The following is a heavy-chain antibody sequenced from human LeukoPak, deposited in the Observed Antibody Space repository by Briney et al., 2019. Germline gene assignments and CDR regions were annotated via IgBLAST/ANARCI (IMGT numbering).Heavy chain of an antibody. CDR2: IVVGSGNT. D-gene: IGHD6-13*01. CDR3: AAAPPGYSSSWYDY. Sequence: ASVKVSCTASGFTFTSSAVQWVRQARGQRLEWIGWIVVGSGNTNYAQKFQERVTITRDMSTSTAYMELSSLRSEDTAVYYCAAAPPGYSSSWYDYWGQGTLVTVSS. V-gene: IGHV1-58*01. CDR1: GFTFTSSA. J-gene: IGHJ4*02.